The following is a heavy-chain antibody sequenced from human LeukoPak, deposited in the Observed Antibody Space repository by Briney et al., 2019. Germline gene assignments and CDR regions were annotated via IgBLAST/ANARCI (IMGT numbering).Heavy chain of an antibody. CDR3: ARASYGSGSYYGPSD. CDR2: IWYDGSNK. J-gene: IGHJ4*02. D-gene: IGHD3-10*01. Sequence: PGGSLRLSCAASGFTFRSYGMHWVRQAPGKGLEWVAVIWYDGSNKYHADPVKGRFTISRDDAKNTLYLQMNSLRAEDTAIYYCARASYGSGSYYGPSDWGQGTLVTASS. CDR1: GFTFRSYG. V-gene: IGHV3-33*01.